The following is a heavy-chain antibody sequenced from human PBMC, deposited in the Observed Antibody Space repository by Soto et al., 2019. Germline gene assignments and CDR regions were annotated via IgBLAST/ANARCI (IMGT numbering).Heavy chain of an antibody. Sequence: PSETLSLTCTVSGGSISSYYWSWIRQPPGKGLEWIGYIYYSGSTNYNPSLKSRVTIPVDTSKNQFSLKLSSVTAADTAVYYCGRDGYRSSWGTGYSQHWGKGTLVPVSS. D-gene: IGHD6-13*01. CDR2: IYYSGST. CDR1: GGSISSYY. CDR3: GRDGYRSSWGTGYSQH. J-gene: IGHJ1*01. V-gene: IGHV4-59*01.